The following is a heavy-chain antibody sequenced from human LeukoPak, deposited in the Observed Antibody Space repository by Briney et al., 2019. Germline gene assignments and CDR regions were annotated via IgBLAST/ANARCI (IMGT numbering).Heavy chain of an antibody. CDR2: IYPGDSDT. V-gene: IGHV5-51*01. CDR1: GYSFTSYW. J-gene: IGHJ4*02. D-gene: IGHD5-18*01. CDR3: ARVDTAMVTTLGYFDY. Sequence: GESLKISCKGSGYSFTSYWIGWVRQMPGKGLEWMGIIYPGDSDTRYSPSFQGQVTISADKSISTAYLQWSSLKASDTAMYCCARVDTAMVTTLGYFDYWGQGTLVTVSS.